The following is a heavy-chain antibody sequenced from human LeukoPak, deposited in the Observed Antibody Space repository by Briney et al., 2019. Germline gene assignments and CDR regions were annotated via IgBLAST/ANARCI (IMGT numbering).Heavy chain of an antibody. CDR1: GFTFSSYW. D-gene: IGHD5-12*01. CDR2: IMQDGSEK. CDR3: AREGRRLRFRYFDL. Sequence: GGSLRLSCAASGFTFSSYWMSWVRQAPGKGLEWVANIMQDGSEKFYVDSVKGRFTISRDNAKNSLYLQMNSLRAEDTAVYYCAREGRRLRFRYFDLWGRGTLVTVSS. V-gene: IGHV3-7*01. J-gene: IGHJ2*01.